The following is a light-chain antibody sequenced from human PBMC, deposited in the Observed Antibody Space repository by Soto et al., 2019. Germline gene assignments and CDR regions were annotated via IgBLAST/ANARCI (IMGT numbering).Light chain of an antibody. CDR1: SSNVGGYNF. CDR2: DVT. CDR3: CSYAGSYTWV. V-gene: IGLV2-11*01. Sequence: QSALTQPRSVSGSPGQSVTISCTGTSSNVGGYNFVSWYQQHPGKAPKLIIYDVTKRPSGVPDRFSGSKSYTTASLTISGLQAEDEADYYCCSYAGSYTWVFGGGTKLTVL. J-gene: IGLJ3*02.